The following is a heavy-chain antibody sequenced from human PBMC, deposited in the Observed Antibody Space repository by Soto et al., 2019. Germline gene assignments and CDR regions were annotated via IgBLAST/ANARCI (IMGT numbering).Heavy chain of an antibody. D-gene: IGHD6-13*01. V-gene: IGHV6-1*01. CDR3: ARDTAAPGPDFDS. CDR2: TYYRSRWST. CDR1: GDSVSSNSAA. Sequence: QVQLQQSGPGLVKPSQTLSLTCGISGDSVSSNSAAWNWIRQSPSRGLEWLGRTYYRSRWSTDYAVSVRSRINITPDTSKNQFSLQLNSVTPEDTAIYYCARDTAAPGPDFDSWGQGILVTVSS. J-gene: IGHJ4*02.